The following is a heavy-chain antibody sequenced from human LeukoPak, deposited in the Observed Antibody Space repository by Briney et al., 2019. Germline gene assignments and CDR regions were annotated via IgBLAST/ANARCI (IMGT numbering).Heavy chain of an antibody. CDR2: FDPEDGET. CDR1: GYTLTELS. CDR3: ATVKIAVAGLGY. V-gene: IGHV1-24*01. D-gene: IGHD6-19*01. J-gene: IGHJ4*02. Sequence: ASVKVSCKVSGYTLTELSMHWVRQAPGKGLEWMGGFDPEDGETIYAQKFQGRVTMTEDTSTDTAYMELSSLRSEDTAVYYCATVKIAVAGLGYWGQGTLVTVSS.